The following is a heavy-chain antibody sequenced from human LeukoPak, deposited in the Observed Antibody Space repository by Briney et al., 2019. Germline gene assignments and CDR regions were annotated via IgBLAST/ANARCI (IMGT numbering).Heavy chain of an antibody. D-gene: IGHD3-3*01. Sequence: PGGSLRLSCTASGLTVSRNYMSWVRQAPGKGLGWASVIYSGGSTYYADSVKGRFTISRDNSKNTLFLQMNSLRGDDTAVYYCARGTYSEWPKAEYRFDYWGQGTLVTVSS. V-gene: IGHV3-53*05. J-gene: IGHJ4*02. CDR2: IYSGGST. CDR1: GLTVSRNY. CDR3: ARGTYSEWPKAEYRFDY.